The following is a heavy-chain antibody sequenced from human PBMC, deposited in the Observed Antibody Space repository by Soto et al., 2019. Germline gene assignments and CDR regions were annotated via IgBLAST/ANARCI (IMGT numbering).Heavy chain of an antibody. CDR3: ARDTGKGYYARRTRRSDY. CDR2: INSDGSST. V-gene: IGHV3-74*01. D-gene: IGHD3-22*01. Sequence: EVQLVESGGGLVQPGGSLRLSCAASGFTFSSYWMHWVRQAPGKGLVWVSRINSDGSSTSYADSVKGRFTISRDNAKNTLYLQMNSQRAEDTAVYYCARDTGKGYYARRTRRSDYWGQGTLVTVSS. CDR1: GFTFSSYW. J-gene: IGHJ4*02.